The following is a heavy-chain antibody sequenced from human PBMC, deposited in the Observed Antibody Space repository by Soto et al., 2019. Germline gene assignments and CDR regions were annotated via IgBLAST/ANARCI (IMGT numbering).Heavy chain of an antibody. Sequence: QVQLVQSGAEVKKPGTSVKVSCKASGYTFTSNGISWVRQAPGQGLEWMGWISTYNGNTNYAQKLRGRVTMSRDTSTSIACMELRDLRSDDTAVYYCARDGYGDYGYWGQGSLVTVSS. D-gene: IGHD4-17*01. CDR3: ARDGYGDYGY. J-gene: IGHJ4*02. V-gene: IGHV1-18*01. CDR1: GYTFTSNG. CDR2: ISTYNGNT.